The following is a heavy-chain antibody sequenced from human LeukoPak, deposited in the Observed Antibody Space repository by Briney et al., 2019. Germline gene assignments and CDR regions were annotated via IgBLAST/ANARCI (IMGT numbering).Heavy chain of an antibody. V-gene: IGHV3-30*18. Sequence: PGGSLRLSCAVSGFTFTSHGMHWVRQAPGKGLEWVAIISFDTTSKYYADSVKGRFTISRDTPKSTLYLQMNSLRSEDTAVYYCAKDLFSFSAVGDSWGQGTLVTVSS. J-gene: IGHJ4*02. CDR1: GFTFTSHG. CDR2: ISFDTTSK. D-gene: IGHD2/OR15-2a*01. CDR3: AKDLFSFSAVGDS.